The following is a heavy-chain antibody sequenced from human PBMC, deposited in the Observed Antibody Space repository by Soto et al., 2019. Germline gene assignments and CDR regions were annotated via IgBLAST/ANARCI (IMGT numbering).Heavy chain of an antibody. D-gene: IGHD2-21*02. CDR3: AHSRCGGVCLRSYSSHYYFGMDV. CDR1: GFPLSTGGVG. V-gene: IGHV2-5*02. J-gene: IGHJ6*02. Sequence: QITLKESGPTLVKPTQTLTLTCTFSGFPLSTGGVGVGWIRQPPGKALEWLALIYWDDDKRYSPSLKSRLTVTRDTSKIQVVLTMTNMEPVDTATYYSAHSRCGGVCLRSYSSHYYFGMDVWGQGTTVTVSS. CDR2: IYWDDDK.